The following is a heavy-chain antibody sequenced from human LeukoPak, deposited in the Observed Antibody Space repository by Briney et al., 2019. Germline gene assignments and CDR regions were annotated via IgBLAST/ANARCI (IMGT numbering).Heavy chain of an antibody. D-gene: IGHD2-15*01. CDR2: IWYDGSKR. CDR1: GFTFSSHG. Sequence: GRSLRLSCAASGFTFSSHGMHWVRQAPGKGLEWVAVIWYDGSKRYYADSVKGRFTISRDDSKNTLYLQMNSLRDEDTAIYYCARDPASSFDYWGQGTLVTVSS. CDR3: ARDPASSFDY. V-gene: IGHV3-33*01. J-gene: IGHJ4*02.